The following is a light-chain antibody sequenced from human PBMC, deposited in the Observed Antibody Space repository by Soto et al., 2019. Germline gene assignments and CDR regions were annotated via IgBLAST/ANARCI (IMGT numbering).Light chain of an antibody. Sequence: EIVMTQSPATLSVSPGERATLSCRASQSVSSNVAWYQHKPGQAPRLLIYGVSTRDTGVPDRISGSASGTEFTLTMSSLQSEDFAVYYCQQYNNWPRTFGQGTRLEIK. V-gene: IGKV3-15*01. CDR2: GVS. CDR1: QSVSSN. J-gene: IGKJ5*01. CDR3: QQYNNWPRT.